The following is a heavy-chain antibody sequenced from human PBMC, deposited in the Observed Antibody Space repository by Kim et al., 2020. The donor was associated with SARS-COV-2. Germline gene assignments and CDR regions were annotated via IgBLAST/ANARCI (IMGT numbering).Heavy chain of an antibody. Sequence: GGSLRLSCAASGFTFSSYSMNWVRQAPGKGLEWVSSISSSSSYIYYADSVKGRFTISRDNAKNSLYLQMNSLRAEDTAVYYCARALVVVAATPKFDYWGQGTLVTVSS. CDR2: ISSSSSYI. V-gene: IGHV3-21*01. CDR3: ARALVVVAATPKFDY. J-gene: IGHJ4*02. CDR1: GFTFSSYS. D-gene: IGHD2-15*01.